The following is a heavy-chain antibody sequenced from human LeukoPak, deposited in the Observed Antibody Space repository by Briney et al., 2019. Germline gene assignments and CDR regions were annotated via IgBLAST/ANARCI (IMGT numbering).Heavy chain of an antibody. D-gene: IGHD2-15*01. CDR1: GGSFSGYY. CDR3: ARGRTGARISTFHNWLDP. CDR2: INHSGST. Sequence: PSETLSLTCAVYGGSFSGYYWSWIRQPPGKGLEWIGEINHSGSTNYNPSLKSRVTISVDTSKIQFSLKLGSVTAADTAVYYCARGRTGARISTFHNWLDPWGQGTLVTVSS. J-gene: IGHJ5*02. V-gene: IGHV4-34*01.